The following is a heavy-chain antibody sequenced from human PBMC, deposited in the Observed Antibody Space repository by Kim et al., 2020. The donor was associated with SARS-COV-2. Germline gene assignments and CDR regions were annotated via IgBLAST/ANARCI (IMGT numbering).Heavy chain of an antibody. CDR3: AKSDGGAYYDSSGYLH. V-gene: IGHV3-23*01. J-gene: IGHJ4*02. Sequence: GGSLRLSCAASGFTFSSYAMSWVRQAPGKGLEWVSAISGSGGSTYYADSVKGRFTISRDNSKNTLYLQMNSLRAEDTAVYYCAKSDGGAYYDSSGYLHWGQGTLVTVSS. CDR2: ISGSGGST. D-gene: IGHD3-22*01. CDR1: GFTFSSYA.